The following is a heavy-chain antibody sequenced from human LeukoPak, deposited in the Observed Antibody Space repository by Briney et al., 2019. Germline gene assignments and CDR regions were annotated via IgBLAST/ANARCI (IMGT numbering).Heavy chain of an antibody. D-gene: IGHD2-15*01. V-gene: IGHV1-46*01. Sequence: ASVKVSCKASGYTFTSYYMHWVRQAPGQGLEWMGIINPSGGSTSYAQKFQGRVTMTRDTSTSTVYMELSSLRSEDTAVYYCAREASIGVATSLMGYWGQGTLATVSS. CDR3: AREASIGVATSLMGY. CDR1: GYTFTSYY. J-gene: IGHJ4*02. CDR2: INPSGGST.